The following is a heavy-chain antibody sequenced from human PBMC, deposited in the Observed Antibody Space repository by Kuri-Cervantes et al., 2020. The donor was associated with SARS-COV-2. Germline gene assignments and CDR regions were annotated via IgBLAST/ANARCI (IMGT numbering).Heavy chain of an antibody. CDR2: INPNSGGT. CDR1: GYTFTGYY. J-gene: IGHJ6*02. CDR3: ARDHMQLKGMDV. D-gene: IGHD6-13*01. V-gene: IGHV1-2*04. Sequence: AETVSCKASGYTFTGYYMHWVRQAPGQGLEWMGWINPNSGGTNYAQKFQGWVTMTRDTSISTAYMELRSLGSDDTAVYYCARDHMQLKGMDVWGQGTTVTVSS.